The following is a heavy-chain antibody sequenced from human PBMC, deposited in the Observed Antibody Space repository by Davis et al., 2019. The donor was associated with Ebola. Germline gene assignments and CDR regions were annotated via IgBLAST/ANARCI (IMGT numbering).Heavy chain of an antibody. J-gene: IGHJ5*02. CDR3: ARTAMGIAAP. CDR2: IYHSGST. Sequence: SETLSLTCAVSGGSIGSGGYSWSWIRQPPGKGLEWIGYIYHSGSTYYNPSLKSRVTMSVDTSKNQFSLNLSSVTAADTAVYYCARTAMGIAAPWGQGTLVTVSS. D-gene: IGHD6-13*01. V-gene: IGHV4-30-2*01. CDR1: GGSIGSGGYS.